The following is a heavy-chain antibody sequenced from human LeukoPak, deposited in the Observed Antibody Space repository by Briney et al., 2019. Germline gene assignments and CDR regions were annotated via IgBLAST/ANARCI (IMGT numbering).Heavy chain of an antibody. Sequence: AGGSLRLSCAASGFTFSSYAMSWVRQAPGKGLEWVSVIYSGGSTYYADSVKGRFTISRDNSKNTLYLQLNSMRAEDTAVYYCARGPGELDYWGQGTLVTVSS. CDR1: GFTFSSYA. J-gene: IGHJ4*02. V-gene: IGHV3-53*01. D-gene: IGHD3-10*01. CDR2: IYSGGST. CDR3: ARGPGELDY.